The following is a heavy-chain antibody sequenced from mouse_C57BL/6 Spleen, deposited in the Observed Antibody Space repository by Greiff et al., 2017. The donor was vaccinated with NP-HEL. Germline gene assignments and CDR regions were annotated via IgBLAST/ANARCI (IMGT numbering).Heavy chain of an antibody. CDR1: GYAFSSYW. Sequence: VKLLESGAELVKPGASVKISCKASGYAFSSYWMNWVKQRPGQGLEWIGQIYPGDGDTNYNGKFKGKATLTADKSSSTAYMQLSSLTSEDSAVYFCAGWLLIYAMDYWGQGTSVTVSS. CDR3: AGWLLIYAMDY. D-gene: IGHD2-3*01. CDR2: IYPGDGDT. J-gene: IGHJ4*01. V-gene: IGHV1-80*01.